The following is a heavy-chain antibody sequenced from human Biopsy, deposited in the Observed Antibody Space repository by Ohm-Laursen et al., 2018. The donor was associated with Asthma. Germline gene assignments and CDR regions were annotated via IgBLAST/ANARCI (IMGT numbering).Heavy chain of an antibody. V-gene: IGHV3-30*03. CDR2: MSYDGSIK. CDR1: GFTFSSYA. J-gene: IGHJ4*02. CDR3: ARGLDYSGRSGFDY. D-gene: IGHD3-10*01. Sequence: SLRLSCAASGFTFSSYAFNWVRQAPGKGLEWVALMSYDGSIKDYADSVRGRFTISRDNSMNALYLHMNSLRVEDTAVYYCARGLDYSGRSGFDYWGQGTLVTVSS.